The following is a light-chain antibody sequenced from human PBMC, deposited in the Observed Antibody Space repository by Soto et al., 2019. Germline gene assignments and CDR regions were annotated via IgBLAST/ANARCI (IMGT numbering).Light chain of an antibody. CDR2: DDS. Sequence: SYELTQPPSVSVAPGQTARITCAEDNIGSKSVHWYQQKPGQAPMLVVYDDSDRPSGIPERFSGSNSGNTATLTISRVEAGDEADYYCQVWDNSSDLYVFGSGTKLTVL. V-gene: IGLV3-21*02. J-gene: IGLJ1*01. CDR1: NIGSKS. CDR3: QVWDNSSDLYV.